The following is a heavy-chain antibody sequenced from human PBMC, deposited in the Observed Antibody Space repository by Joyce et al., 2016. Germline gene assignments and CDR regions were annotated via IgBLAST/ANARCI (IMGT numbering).Heavy chain of an antibody. CDR2: VSNDGGIQ. Sequence: QVQLVESGGGVVQPGRSLSLSCAASGFTFSSYGMHWVRQAPGKGLEWVAGVSNDGGIQFCADSVKGRFTISRDNSKNTLYLQMNSLRVEDTAVYYCARDSKWGYAMDVWGQGTTVTVS. CDR3: ARDSKWGYAMDV. V-gene: IGHV3-30*03. CDR1: GFTFSSYG. D-gene: IGHD2-8*01. J-gene: IGHJ6*02.